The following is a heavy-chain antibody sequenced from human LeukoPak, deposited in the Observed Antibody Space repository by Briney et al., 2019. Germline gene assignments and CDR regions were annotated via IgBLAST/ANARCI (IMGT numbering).Heavy chain of an antibody. D-gene: IGHD3-16*01. CDR3: ARGLGTRAHTGDY. V-gene: IGHV3-7*01. CDR2: IKEDGREQ. Sequence: GGSLRLSCTASGFTFSIYSMTWVRQAPGKGLEWVANIKEDGREQHYVDSVKGRFTISRDNAKNSLFLQMNSLGAEDTAVYYCARGLGTRAHTGDYWGQGILVTVSS. CDR1: GFTFSIYS. J-gene: IGHJ4*02.